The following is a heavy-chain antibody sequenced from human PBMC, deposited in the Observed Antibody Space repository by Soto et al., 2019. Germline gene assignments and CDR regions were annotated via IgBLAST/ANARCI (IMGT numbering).Heavy chain of an antibody. D-gene: IGHD6-13*01. Sequence: GGSLRVSCAASGFTFTDYALSWVRQAPGKGLEWVATISGIGGSTYLADSVKGRLGISRDNSKNTVSLLMNSLRAEDTAVYLCARGSSGYISSWYYFDYWGRGTLVTVSS. V-gene: IGHV3-23*01. CDR1: GFTFTDYA. CDR3: ARGSSGYISSWYYFDY. J-gene: IGHJ4*02. CDR2: ISGIGGST.